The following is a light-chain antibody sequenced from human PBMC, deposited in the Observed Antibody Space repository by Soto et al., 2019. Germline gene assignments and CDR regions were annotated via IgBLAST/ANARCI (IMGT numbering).Light chain of an antibody. CDR3: QTYDSSLSGLYV. CDR2: GNT. Sequence: QSALTQPPSISGAPGQRVTISCTGSSSNIGAGFDVHWYHQLPGTAPKLLIYGNTNRPSGVPDRFSGSKSGTSASLAIAGLQTEDEGDYYCQTYDSSLSGLYVFGTGTKVTVL. J-gene: IGLJ1*01. CDR1: SSNIGAGFD. V-gene: IGLV1-40*01.